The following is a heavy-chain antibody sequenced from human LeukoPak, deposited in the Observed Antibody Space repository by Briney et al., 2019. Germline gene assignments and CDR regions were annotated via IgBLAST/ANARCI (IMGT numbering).Heavy chain of an antibody. J-gene: IGHJ4*02. D-gene: IGHD4-17*01. CDR3: ASHTVTLSYFDY. CDR1: GGSISSSSYY. Sequence: PSETLSLTCTVSGGSISSSSYYWGWIRQPPGKGLEWIGSMYYSGNTYYTTSLKSRVTISVDTSKNLFSLKLNSVTAADTAVYYCASHTVTLSYFDYWGQGTLCTVSS. CDR2: MYYSGNT. V-gene: IGHV4-39*01.